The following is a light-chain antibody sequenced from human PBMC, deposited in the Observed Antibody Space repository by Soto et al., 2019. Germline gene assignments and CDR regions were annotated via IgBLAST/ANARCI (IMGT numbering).Light chain of an antibody. CDR2: AAS. CDR1: ENINTD. V-gene: IGKV1-39*01. J-gene: IGKJ2*01. CDR3: QQSYSLPYT. Sequence: DIQMTQSPSSLSASVEDRVTITCRASENINTDLNWFQQKPGTAPKLLIFAASGLQSWVPSRFSGSGSGTECTLTISSLQPDDIATYFCQQSYSLPYTFGQGTKLEIK.